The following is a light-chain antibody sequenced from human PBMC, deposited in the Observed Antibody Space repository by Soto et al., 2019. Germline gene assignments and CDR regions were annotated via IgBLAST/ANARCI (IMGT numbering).Light chain of an antibody. CDR1: SGSIASNY. Sequence: NFMLTQPHSVSESPGKTVTISCTRSSGSIASNYVQWYQQRPGSAPTTVIYEDNQRPSGVPDRFSGSIDSSSNSASLTISGLKTEDDADYYLQSYDSSNPGLFGTGTKLTVL. V-gene: IGLV6-57*04. CDR2: EDN. CDR3: QSYDSSNPGL. J-gene: IGLJ1*01.